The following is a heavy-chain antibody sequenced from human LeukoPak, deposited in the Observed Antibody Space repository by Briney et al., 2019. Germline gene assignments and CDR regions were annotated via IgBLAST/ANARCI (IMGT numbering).Heavy chain of an antibody. D-gene: IGHD3-10*01. CDR2: MIPVFGTP. J-gene: IGHJ4*02. CDR3: AIWPYYYLTSGPVHADH. V-gene: IGHV1-69*05. Sequence: SVKVSCKASGDTFSSYGINWVRQAPGQGLEWMGRMIPVFGTPQYAQKFQGRVSITTDESTTTAYMQLSSLRSEDTAVYYCAIWPYYYLTSGPVHADHLGQGTLVTVSS. CDR1: GDTFSSYG.